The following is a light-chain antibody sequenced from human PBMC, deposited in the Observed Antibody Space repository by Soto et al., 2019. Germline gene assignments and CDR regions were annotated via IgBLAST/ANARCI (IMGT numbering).Light chain of an antibody. CDR1: HSVSNS. V-gene: IGKV3-11*01. CDR3: EQRNNWSPGEFT. J-gene: IGKJ3*01. Sequence: EIVLTQSPSTLSLSQGERATLSCRASHSVSNSLAWYQQKPGQAPRLLIYDASNTATGIPARFSGSGSGTDFTHSISTLEPADFAVYSCEQRNNWSPGEFTFGPGTRVDIK. CDR2: DAS.